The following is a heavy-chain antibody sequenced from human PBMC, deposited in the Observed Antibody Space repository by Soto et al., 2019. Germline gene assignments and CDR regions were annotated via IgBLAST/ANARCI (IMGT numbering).Heavy chain of an antibody. J-gene: IGHJ4*02. CDR1: GASLNTTAVG. CDR3: GHWSYSTGWSDY. D-gene: IGHD6-19*01. V-gene: IGHV2-5*01. CDR2: IYWNDAK. Sequence: SGPTLVNPTQTLTLTWTLSGASLNTTAVGVGWVRQPPGKALEWLAVIYWNDAKRYSPSLKSRLTLTKDTSKNQVVLTMTNMDPVDTATYYCGHWSYSTGWSDYWGQGALVT.